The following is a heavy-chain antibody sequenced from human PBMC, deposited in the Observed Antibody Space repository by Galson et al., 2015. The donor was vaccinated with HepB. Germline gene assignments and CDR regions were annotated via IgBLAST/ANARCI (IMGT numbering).Heavy chain of an antibody. CDR1: GFTFSSYA. D-gene: IGHD2-15*01. CDR2: ISGSGGST. J-gene: IGHJ6*02. Sequence: SLRLSCAASGFTFSSYAMSWGRQAPGKGLEWVSAISGSGGSTYYADSVKGRFTISRDNSKNTLYLQMNSLRAEDTAVYYCAKSLWVAPPYYYYYGMDVWGQGTLVTVSS. CDR3: AKSLWVAPPYYYYYGMDV. V-gene: IGHV3-23*01.